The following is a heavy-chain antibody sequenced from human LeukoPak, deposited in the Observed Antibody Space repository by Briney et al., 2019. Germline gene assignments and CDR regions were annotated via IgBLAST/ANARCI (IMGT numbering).Heavy chain of an antibody. V-gene: IGHV3-33*06. CDR1: GFTFSSYG. CDR2: IWYDGSNK. J-gene: IGHJ4*02. D-gene: IGHD5-18*01. Sequence: GGSLRLSCAASGFTFSSYGMHWVRQAPGKGLEWVAVIWYDGSNKYYADSVKGRFTISRDNSKNTLYLQMNSLRAEDTAVYYCAKARPKGDTAMVTDYWGQGTLVTVSS. CDR3: AKARPKGDTAMVTDY.